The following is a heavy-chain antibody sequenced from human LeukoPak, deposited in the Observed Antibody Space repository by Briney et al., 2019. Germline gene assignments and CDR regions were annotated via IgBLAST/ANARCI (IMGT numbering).Heavy chain of an antibody. CDR2: IYHSGST. D-gene: IGHD5-12*01. V-gene: IGHV4-30-2*01. J-gene: IGHJ4*02. CDR3: ARGLRRELYFDY. Sequence: SQTLSLTCAVSGGSISSGGYSWSWIRQPPGKGVEWIGYIYHSGSTYYNPSLKSRVTISVDRSKSQFSLKLSSVTAADTAVYYCARGLRRELYFDYWGQGTLATVSS. CDR1: GGSISSGGYS.